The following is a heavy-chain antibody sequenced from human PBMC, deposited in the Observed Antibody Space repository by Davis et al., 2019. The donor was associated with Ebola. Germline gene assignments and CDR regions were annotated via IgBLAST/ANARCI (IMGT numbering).Heavy chain of an antibody. Sequence: GGSLRLSCAASGFTFDEYAMHWVRQAPGKGLEWVSGISWNSETKVYADSVKGRFTISRDNAKNSLYLQMDSLRAEDTAVYYCARAGFYYDSSAYYEYPNWFDPWGQGTLVTVSS. J-gene: IGHJ5*02. V-gene: IGHV3-9*01. CDR2: ISWNSETK. CDR1: GFTFDEYA. D-gene: IGHD3-22*01. CDR3: ARAGFYYDSSAYYEYPNWFDP.